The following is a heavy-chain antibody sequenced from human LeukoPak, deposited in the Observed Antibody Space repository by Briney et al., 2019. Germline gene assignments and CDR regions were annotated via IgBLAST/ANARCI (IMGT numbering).Heavy chain of an antibody. J-gene: IGHJ4*02. Sequence: GGSLRLSCAASGFTFSTYTMNRVRQAPGKGLEWVSSITSSSSYIYYVDSVKGRFTISRDNAKNSLYLQMNSLRAEDTAVYYCARDPIYGDPYYFDYWGQGTLVTVSS. D-gene: IGHD4-17*01. CDR2: ITSSSSYI. CDR3: ARDPIYGDPYYFDY. CDR1: GFTFSTYT. V-gene: IGHV3-21*01.